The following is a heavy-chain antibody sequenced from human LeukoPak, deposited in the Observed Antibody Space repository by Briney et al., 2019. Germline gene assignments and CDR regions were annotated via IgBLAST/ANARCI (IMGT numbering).Heavy chain of an antibody. Sequence: GASVKVSCKASGYTFTSYAMHWVRQAPGQRLEWMGWINAGKGNTKYSLKFQGRVTITRDTSASTAYMELSSLRSEDTAVYYCARDPMYYYDSSGYPINYVDYWGQGTLVTVSS. CDR1: GYTFTSYA. J-gene: IGHJ4*02. D-gene: IGHD3-22*01. CDR2: INAGKGNT. CDR3: ARDPMYYYDSSGYPINYVDY. V-gene: IGHV1-3*01.